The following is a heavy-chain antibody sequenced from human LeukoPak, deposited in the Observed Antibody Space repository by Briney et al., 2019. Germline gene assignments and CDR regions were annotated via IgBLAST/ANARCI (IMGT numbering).Heavy chain of an antibody. Sequence: SETLSLTCTVSGGSISNYYWNWIRQPPGKGLELIGYIYYSGSTDYNPSLKSRVIISVDTSKNQFSLKLSSVTAADTAVYYCARVMGDYYDSSGYYRRSDVFDIWGQGTMLTVSS. D-gene: IGHD3-22*01. J-gene: IGHJ3*02. CDR3: ARVMGDYYDSSGYYRRSDVFDI. V-gene: IGHV4-59*01. CDR1: GGSISNYY. CDR2: IYYSGST.